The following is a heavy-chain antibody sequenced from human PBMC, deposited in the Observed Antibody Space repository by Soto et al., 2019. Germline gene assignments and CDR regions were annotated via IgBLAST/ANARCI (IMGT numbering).Heavy chain of an antibody. CDR2: IWYDGSNK. CDR3: ARVRAAAGPTHFDY. J-gene: IGHJ4*02. CDR1: GFTFSSYG. Sequence: QVQLVESGGGVVQPGRSLRLSCTASGFTFSSYGMHWVRQAPGKGLEWVAVIWYDGSNKYYADSVKGRFTISRDNSKNTLYLQMNSLRAEDTAVYYCARVRAAAGPTHFDYWGQGTLFTVSS. D-gene: IGHD6-13*01. V-gene: IGHV3-33*01.